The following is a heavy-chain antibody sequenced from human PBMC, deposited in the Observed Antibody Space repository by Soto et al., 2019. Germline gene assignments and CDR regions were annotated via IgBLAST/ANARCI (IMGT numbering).Heavy chain of an antibody. CDR3: ARVSPLSPTRAGAVAGPDLDY. CDR2: IYYSGST. D-gene: IGHD6-19*01. J-gene: IGHJ4*02. Sequence: SETLSLTCTVSGGSVSSGSYYWSWIRQPPGKGLEWIGYIYYSGSTNSTPSLKSRVTISVDTSKNQFSLKLSSVTAADTAVYYCARVSPLSPTRAGAVAGPDLDYWGQGTLVTVSS. V-gene: IGHV4-61*01. CDR1: GGSVSSGSYY.